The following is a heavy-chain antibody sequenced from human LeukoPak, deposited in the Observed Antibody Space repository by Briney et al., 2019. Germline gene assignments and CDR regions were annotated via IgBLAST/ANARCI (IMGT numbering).Heavy chain of an antibody. V-gene: IGHV4-59*01. J-gene: IGHJ4*02. CDR3: ARGVGATIYAGPTFSFDY. CDR1: GGSISSYF. Sequence: PSETLSLTCTVSGGSISSYFWSWIRQPPGKGLEWIGYIYYSGSTNYNPSLKSRVTISVDTSKNQFSLKLSSVTAADTAVYYCARGVGATIYAGPTFSFDYWGQGTLVTVSS. CDR2: IYYSGST. D-gene: IGHD5-12*01.